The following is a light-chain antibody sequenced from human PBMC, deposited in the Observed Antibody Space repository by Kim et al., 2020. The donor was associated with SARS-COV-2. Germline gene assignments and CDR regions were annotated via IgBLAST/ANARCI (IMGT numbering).Light chain of an antibody. CDR1: SSDVGSYNL. CDR3: CSYAGSSTVV. CDR2: EGS. V-gene: IGLV2-23*01. Sequence: LTQPASVSGSPGQSITISCTGTSSDVGSYNLVSWYQQHPGKAPKLMIYEGSKRPSGVSNRFSGSKSGNTASLTISGLQAEDEADYYCSYAGSSTVVFGGGTQLTVL. J-gene: IGLJ2*01.